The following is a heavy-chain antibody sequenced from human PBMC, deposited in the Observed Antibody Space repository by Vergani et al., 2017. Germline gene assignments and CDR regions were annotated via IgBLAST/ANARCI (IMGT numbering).Heavy chain of an antibody. Sequence: QVQLVESGGGVVQPGRSLRLSCAASGFTFSNSGMHWVRQAPGKGLEWVTFIRYDGSNTYYAHSVKGRFTISRDNSKNTLCLQMNSLRPEDTAVYYCARDTVTGSGYFDYWGQGTLVTVSS. CDR2: IRYDGSNT. D-gene: IGHD6-19*01. J-gene: IGHJ4*02. CDR3: ARDTVTGSGYFDY. CDR1: GFTFSNSG. V-gene: IGHV3-33*08.